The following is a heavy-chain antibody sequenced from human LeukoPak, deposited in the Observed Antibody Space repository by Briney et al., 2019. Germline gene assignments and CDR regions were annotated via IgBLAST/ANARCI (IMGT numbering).Heavy chain of an antibody. D-gene: IGHD3-16*02. CDR2: INHSGST. J-gene: IGHJ4*02. CDR3: ASRTRYYDYVWGSYRREYYFDY. V-gene: IGHV4-34*01. Sequence: SETLSLTCAVYGGSFSGYYWSWIRQPPGKGLEWIGEINHSGSTNYNPSLKSRVTISVDTSKNQFSLKLSSVTAADTAVYYCASRTRYYDYVWGSYRREYYFDYWGQGTLVTVSS. CDR1: GGSFSGYY.